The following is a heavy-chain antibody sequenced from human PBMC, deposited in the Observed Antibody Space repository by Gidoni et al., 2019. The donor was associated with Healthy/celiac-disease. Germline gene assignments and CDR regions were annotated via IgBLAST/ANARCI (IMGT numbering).Heavy chain of an antibody. CDR1: GFPFSSYS. J-gene: IGHJ6*02. CDR3: VLGSSYYYYGMDV. CDR2: ISSSSSTI. Sequence: EVQLVESGGGLVQPGGSLRLSCAAPGFPFSSYSMNWVRQAPGKGLEWVSYISSSSSTIYYADSVKGRFTISRDNAKNSLYLQMNSLRDEDTAVYYCVLGSSYYYYGMDVWGQGTTVTVSS. V-gene: IGHV3-48*02.